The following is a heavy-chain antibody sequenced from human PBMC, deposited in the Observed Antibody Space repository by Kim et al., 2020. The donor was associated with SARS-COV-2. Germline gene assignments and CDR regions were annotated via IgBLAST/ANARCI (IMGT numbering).Heavy chain of an antibody. CDR3: ARVTYAFDI. Sequence: GGSLRLSCAASGFTFSSYEMNWVRQAPGKGLEWVTYISNSGSTIYYAYCVKGRFTISRDKAMNSLYLQMNSLRADETAVYYCARVTYAFDIRGKGTMVTFSA. D-gene: IGHD3-16*01. CDR1: GFTFSSYE. J-gene: IGHJ3*02. CDR2: ISNSGSTI. V-gene: IGHV3-48*03.